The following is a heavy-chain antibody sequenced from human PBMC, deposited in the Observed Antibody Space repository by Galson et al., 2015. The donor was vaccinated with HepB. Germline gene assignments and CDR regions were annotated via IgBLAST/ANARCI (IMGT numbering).Heavy chain of an antibody. CDR2: TYYRSEWDN. D-gene: IGHD2-15*01. J-gene: IGHJ4*02. CDR1: GGSASGHSAA. V-gene: IGHV6-1*01. Sequence: CANSGGSASGHSAAWNWIRQSPSSGGEWLGRTYYRSEWDNEYAVSVKSRITINSDTSKNQFSLQLNSVTPEDTAVYYCARELVVVVAATPALDYWGPGTLVTVSS. CDR3: ARELVVVVAATPALDY.